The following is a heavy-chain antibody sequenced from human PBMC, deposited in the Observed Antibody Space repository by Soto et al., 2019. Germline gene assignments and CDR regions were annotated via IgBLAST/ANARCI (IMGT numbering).Heavy chain of an antibody. CDR3: ARDPTDASRIAAAGIFDY. J-gene: IGHJ4*02. CDR1: GGTFSSYA. Sequence: QVQLVQSGAEVKKPGSSVKVSCKASGGTFSSYAISWVRQAPGQGLEWMGGIIPIFGTANYAQKFQGRVTNTADESTSTAYMELSSLRSEDTAVYYCARDPTDASRIAAAGIFDYWGQGTLVTVSS. V-gene: IGHV1-69*01. CDR2: IIPIFGTA. D-gene: IGHD6-13*01.